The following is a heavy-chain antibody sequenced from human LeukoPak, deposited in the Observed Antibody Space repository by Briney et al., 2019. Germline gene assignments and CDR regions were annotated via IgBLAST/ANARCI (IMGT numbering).Heavy chain of an antibody. J-gene: IGHJ4*02. D-gene: IGHD3-9*01. Sequence: SETLSLTCAVYGGSFSGYYWSWIRQPPGKGLEWIGEINHSGSTNYNPSLKSRVTISEDTSKNQFSLKLSSVTAADTAVYYCARPSILTGYIYWGQGTLVTVSS. CDR3: ARPSILTGYIY. CDR2: INHSGST. CDR1: GGSFSGYY. V-gene: IGHV4-34*01.